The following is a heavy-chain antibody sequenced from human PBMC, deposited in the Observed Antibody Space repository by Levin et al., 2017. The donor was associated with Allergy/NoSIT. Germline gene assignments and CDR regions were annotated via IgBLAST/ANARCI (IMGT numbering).Heavy chain of an antibody. Sequence: GGSLRLSCAASGFTFSSYGMHWVRQAPGKGLEWVAVISYDGSNKYYADSVKGRFTISRDNSKNTLYLQMNSLRAEDTAVYYCAKDLELAGESGGYYYYYYMDVWGKGTTVTVSS. CDR1: GFTFSSYG. CDR3: AKDLELAGESGGYYYYYYMDV. V-gene: IGHV3-30*18. J-gene: IGHJ6*03. CDR2: ISYDGSNK. D-gene: IGHD3-10*01.